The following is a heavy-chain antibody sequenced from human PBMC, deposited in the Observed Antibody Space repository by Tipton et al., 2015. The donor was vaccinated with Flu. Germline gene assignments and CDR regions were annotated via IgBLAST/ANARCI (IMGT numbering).Heavy chain of an antibody. V-gene: IGHV3-7*01. CDR2: IKQDGSEK. CDR1: GFTFSNYW. J-gene: IGHJ3*02. CDR3: ARTFLSASIAVAGTRLASDI. D-gene: IGHD6-19*01. Sequence: SLRLSCAASGFTFSNYWMNWVRQAPGKGLECVANIKQDGSEKYYVDSVKGRFTISRDNAKNTLYLQMNSLRAEDTAVYYCARTFLSASIAVAGTRLASDIWGQGTMVTVSS.